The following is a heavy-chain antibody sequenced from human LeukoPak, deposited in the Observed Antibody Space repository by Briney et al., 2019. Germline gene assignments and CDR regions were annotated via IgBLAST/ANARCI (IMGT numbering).Heavy chain of an antibody. J-gene: IGHJ4*02. CDR2: ISGSGGST. V-gene: IGHV3-23*01. Sequence: GGSLRLSCAASGFTFSSYAMSWVRQAPGKGLEWASAISGSGGSTYYADSVKGRFTISRDNSKNTLYLQMNSLRAEDTAVYYCASSYYYDSSGYWGQGTLVTVSS. CDR3: ASSYYYDSSGY. CDR1: GFTFSSYA. D-gene: IGHD3-22*01.